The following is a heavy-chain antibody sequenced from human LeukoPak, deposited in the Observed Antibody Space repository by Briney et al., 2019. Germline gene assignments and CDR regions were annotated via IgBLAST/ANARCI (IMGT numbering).Heavy chain of an antibody. J-gene: IGHJ6*02. CDR2: INHSGST. D-gene: IGHD3-10*01. V-gene: IGHV4-34*01. Sequence: TSETLSLTCAVYGGSFSGYYWSWIRQPPGKGLEWIGEINHSGSTNYNPSLKSRVTISVDTSKNQFSLKLSSVTAADTAVYYCARVRTTYYYGSGSYSGMDVWGQGTTVTVSS. CDR1: GGSFSGYY. CDR3: ARVRTTYYYGSGSYSGMDV.